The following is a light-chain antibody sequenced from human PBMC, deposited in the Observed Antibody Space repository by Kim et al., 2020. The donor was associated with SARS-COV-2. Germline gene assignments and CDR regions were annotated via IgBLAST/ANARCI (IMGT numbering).Light chain of an antibody. J-gene: IGKJ2*01. Sequence: EIVLTQSPATLSVSPGETATLSCRASQSVTSHVAWYQQKPGQAPRLLIYDASTRATGIPARISGSGFGTGFTLTISSLQSEDFAVYYCQQYSDWPPYTFGQGTKLEI. CDR1: QSVTSH. V-gene: IGKV3-15*01. CDR2: DAS. CDR3: QQYSDWPPYT.